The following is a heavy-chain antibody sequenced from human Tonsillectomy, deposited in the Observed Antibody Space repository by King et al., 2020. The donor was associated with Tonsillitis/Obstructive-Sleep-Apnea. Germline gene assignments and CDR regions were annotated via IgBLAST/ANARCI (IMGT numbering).Heavy chain of an antibody. Sequence: VQLVESGGGLVQPGGSLRLSCAASGFTFRSYWMHWVRQVPGKGLVWVSRINSDGSSTSYADSVKGRFTISRDNAENTLYLQMNSLRAEDTAVYYCARTVRCRCTSFEYPPNGWFDHWGQGSQVTVSS. CDR3: ARTVRCRCTSFEYPPNGWFDH. D-gene: IGHD2-2*01. CDR1: GFTFRSYW. V-gene: IGHV3-74*02. CDR2: INSDGSST. J-gene: IGHJ5*01.